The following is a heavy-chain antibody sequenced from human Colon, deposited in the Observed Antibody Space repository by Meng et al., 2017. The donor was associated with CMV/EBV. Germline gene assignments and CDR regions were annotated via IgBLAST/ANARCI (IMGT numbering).Heavy chain of an antibody. CDR2: IQHNGYT. CDR1: GDSVSSSSSY. V-gene: IGHV4-61*01. Sequence: GALRLSCTVSGDSVSSSSSYWAWIRQAPGKGLEWIGYIQHNGYTNYNPSLKSRGAMSVDTSKNQFSLKLSSVTPADTAVYYCARGTNFDWLLQDYWGQGTLVTVS. D-gene: IGHD3-9*01. CDR3: ARGTNFDWLLQDY. J-gene: IGHJ4*02.